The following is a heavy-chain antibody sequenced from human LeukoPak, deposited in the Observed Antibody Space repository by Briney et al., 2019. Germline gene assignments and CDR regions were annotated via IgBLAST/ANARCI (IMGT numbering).Heavy chain of an antibody. Sequence: ASVKVSCKASGYTFTGCYIHWVRQAPGQGLEWMAWINPNSGATNYAQKFQGRVTMTRDTSTSTAYMELSRLTSDDTAVYFCARGRFGEWDNWFDPWGQGTLVTVSS. CDR1: GYTFTGCY. CDR3: ARGRFGEWDNWFDP. V-gene: IGHV1-2*02. J-gene: IGHJ5*02. CDR2: INPNSGAT. D-gene: IGHD3-10*01.